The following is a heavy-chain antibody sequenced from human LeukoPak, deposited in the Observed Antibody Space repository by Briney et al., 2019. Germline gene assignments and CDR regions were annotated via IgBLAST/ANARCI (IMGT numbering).Heavy chain of an antibody. V-gene: IGHV4-34*01. Sequence: SETLSLTCAVYGGSFNGYYWSWIRQPPGKGLEWIGEINHSGSTNYNPSPKSRVTISVDTSKNQFSLKLSSVTAADTAVYYCARGPIAAAGLFQHWGQGTLVTVSS. J-gene: IGHJ1*01. CDR2: INHSGST. D-gene: IGHD6-13*01. CDR3: ARGPIAAAGLFQH. CDR1: GGSFNGYY.